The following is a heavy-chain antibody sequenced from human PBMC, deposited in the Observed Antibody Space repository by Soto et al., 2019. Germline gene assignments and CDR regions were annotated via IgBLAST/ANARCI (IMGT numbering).Heavy chain of an antibody. V-gene: IGHV3-15*01. CDR3: NTVNPYKYDSRGQYY. CDR1: GFTFSNAW. J-gene: IGHJ4*02. Sequence: PGGSVRLSCAASGFTFSNAWMNWVRQAPGKGLEWVGRIKKRADGGTADHATPVKGRFTISRDDSKDTLYLQMNSLKTEDTAVYYCNTVNPYKYDSRGQYYWGQGTLVTVYS. D-gene: IGHD3-22*01. CDR2: IKKRADGGTA.